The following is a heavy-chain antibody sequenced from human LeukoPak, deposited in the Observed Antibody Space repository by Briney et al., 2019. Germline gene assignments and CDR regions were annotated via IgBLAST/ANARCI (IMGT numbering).Heavy chain of an antibody. Sequence: GVSLRLSCAASGFTFSSYGMHWVRQAPGKGLEWVAVISYDGSNKYYADSVKGRFTISRDNSKNTLYLQMNSLRAEDTAVYYCARDRGSSVSWGQGTLVTVSS. V-gene: IGHV3-30*03. D-gene: IGHD6-13*01. CDR1: GFTFSSYG. J-gene: IGHJ5*02. CDR2: ISYDGSNK. CDR3: ARDRGSSVS.